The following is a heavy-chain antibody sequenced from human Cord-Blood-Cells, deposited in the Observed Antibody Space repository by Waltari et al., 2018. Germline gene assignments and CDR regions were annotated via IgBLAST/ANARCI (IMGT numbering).Heavy chain of an antibody. J-gene: IGHJ5*02. CDR3: ARGPSGYSYGYWFDP. CDR1: GYTFTSYA. D-gene: IGHD5-18*01. Sequence: QVQLVQSGAEVKKPGASVKVSCKASGYTFTSYAMHWVRQAPGQRLEWMGWINAGNGNKKYSQKFQGRVTITRDKSASTAYMELSSLRSEDTAVYYCARGPSGYSYGYWFDPWGHGTLVTVSS. CDR2: INAGNGNK. V-gene: IGHV1-3*01.